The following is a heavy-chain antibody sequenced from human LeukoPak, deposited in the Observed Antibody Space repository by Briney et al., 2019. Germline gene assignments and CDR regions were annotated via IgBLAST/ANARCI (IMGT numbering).Heavy chain of an antibody. CDR2: INPNSGGT. V-gene: IGHV1-2*02. Sequence: ASVKVSCKASGYTFTGYYIHWVRQAPGQGLEWMGGINPNSGGTNYAQKFQGRVTMTRDTSISTAYMELSRLRADDTAVYYCARGSFSADAPLVLDYFHHWGQGTLVTDS. CDR1: GYTFTGYY. J-gene: IGHJ1*01. D-gene: IGHD5-18*01. CDR3: ARGSFSADAPLVLDYFHH.